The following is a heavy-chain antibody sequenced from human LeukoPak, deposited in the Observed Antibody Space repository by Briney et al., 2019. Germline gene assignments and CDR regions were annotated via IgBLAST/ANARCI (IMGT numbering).Heavy chain of an antibody. CDR1: GGSFSGYY. Sequence: SETLSLTCAVYGGSFSGYYWSWIRQPPGKGLEWIGEINHSGSTNYNPSLKSRVTISVDTSKNQFSLKLSSVTAADTAVYYCARRYASSRYRVIDYWGQGTLVTVSS. J-gene: IGHJ4*02. CDR3: ARRYASSRYRVIDY. D-gene: IGHD1-26*01. CDR2: INHSGST. V-gene: IGHV4-34*01.